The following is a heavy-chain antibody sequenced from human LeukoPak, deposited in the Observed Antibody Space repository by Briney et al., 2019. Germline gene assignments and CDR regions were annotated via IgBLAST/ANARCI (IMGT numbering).Heavy chain of an antibody. J-gene: IGHJ6*03. D-gene: IGHD6-13*01. CDR1: GGSISSYY. V-gene: IGHV4-4*07. CDR3: ARDSSSWSPYYYYMDV. CDR2: IYTSGST. Sequence: PSETLSLTCTVSGGSISSYYWSWIRQPAGKGLEWIGRIYTSGSTNYNPSLKSRVTMSVDTSKNQFSLKLSSVTAADTAVYYCARDSSSWSPYYYYMDVWGKGTTVTVSS.